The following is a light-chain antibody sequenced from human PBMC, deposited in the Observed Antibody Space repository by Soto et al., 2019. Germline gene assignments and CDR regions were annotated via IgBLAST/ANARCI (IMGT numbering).Light chain of an antibody. CDR3: ASCDDSLNGVV. J-gene: IGLJ2*01. V-gene: IGLV1-44*01. CDR2: GNS. Sequence: QSVLTQPPSASGTPGQRVTISCSGSSSNIGSYTVNWYQHLPGTAPKLLIYGNSQRPSGVPDRFSGSKSGTSASLAISGLQSEDEADYYCASCDDSLNGVVFGGGTKLTVL. CDR1: SSNIGSYT.